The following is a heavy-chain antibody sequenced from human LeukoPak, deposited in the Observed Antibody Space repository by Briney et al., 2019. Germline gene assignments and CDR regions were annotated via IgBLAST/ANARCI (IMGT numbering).Heavy chain of an antibody. J-gene: IGHJ4*02. CDR3: AKELWFGEYFFDY. CDR1: GFTFSSYA. Sequence: GVSLRLSCAASGFTFSSYAMSWVRQAPGKGLEWVSAISGSGGRTYYADSVKGRFTISRDNSKNTLSLQMNSLRAEDTAVYYCAKELWFGEYFFDYWGQGTLVTVSS. CDR2: ISGSGGRT. V-gene: IGHV3-23*01. D-gene: IGHD3-10*01.